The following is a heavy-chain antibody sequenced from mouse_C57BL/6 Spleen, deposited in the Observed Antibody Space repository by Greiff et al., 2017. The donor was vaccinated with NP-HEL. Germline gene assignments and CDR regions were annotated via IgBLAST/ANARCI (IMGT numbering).Heavy chain of an antibody. CDR1: GYAFSSYW. CDR3: ARENDGYYFFAY. D-gene: IGHD2-3*01. V-gene: IGHV1-80*01. J-gene: IGHJ3*01. CDR2: IYPGDGDT. Sequence: VQLQQSGAELVKPGASVKISCKASGYAFSSYWMNWVKQRPGKGLEWIGQIYPGDGDTNYNGKFKGKATLTADKSSSTAYMQLSSLTSEDSAVYFCARENDGYYFFAYWGQGTLVTVSA.